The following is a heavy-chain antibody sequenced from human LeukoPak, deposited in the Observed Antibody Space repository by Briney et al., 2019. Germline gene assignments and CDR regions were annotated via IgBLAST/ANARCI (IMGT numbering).Heavy chain of an antibody. Sequence: SVKVSCKASGGTFISYAISWVRQALGQGLEWMGGIIPIFGTANYAQKFQGRVTITADESTSTAYMELSSLRSEDTAVYYCARIAVAGTFDYWGQGTLVTVSS. D-gene: IGHD6-19*01. J-gene: IGHJ4*02. V-gene: IGHV1-69*13. CDR3: ARIAVAGTFDY. CDR1: GGTFISYA. CDR2: IIPIFGTA.